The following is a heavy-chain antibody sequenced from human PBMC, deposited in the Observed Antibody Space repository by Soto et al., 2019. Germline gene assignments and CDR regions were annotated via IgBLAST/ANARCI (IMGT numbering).Heavy chain of an antibody. D-gene: IGHD6-19*01. V-gene: IGHV4-59*01. CDR3: ARGVDRQWADY. CDR1: GGSINAYF. CDR2: VYYSGNT. Sequence: SETLSLTCTVSGGSINAYFWTWIRQPPGKGLEWIGYVYYSGNTNYNPSLKSRVSISLHTSKNQFSLKLSSVTAADTAVYYCARGVDRQWADYWGQGTLVTVS. J-gene: IGHJ4*02.